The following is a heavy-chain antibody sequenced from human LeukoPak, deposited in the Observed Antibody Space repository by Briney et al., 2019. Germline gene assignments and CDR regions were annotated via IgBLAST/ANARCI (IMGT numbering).Heavy chain of an antibody. J-gene: IGHJ4*02. CDR2: IRGLDGST. CDR3: ARVDTAMVFDY. Sequence: PGGSLRLSCAASGFTFSTYVMNWVRQAPGKGLEWVSSIRGLDGSTYYADSVKGRFTISRDNSKNTLYLQMNSLRAEDTAVYYCARVDTAMVFDYWGQGTLVTVSS. CDR1: GFTFSTYV. D-gene: IGHD5-18*01. V-gene: IGHV3-23*01.